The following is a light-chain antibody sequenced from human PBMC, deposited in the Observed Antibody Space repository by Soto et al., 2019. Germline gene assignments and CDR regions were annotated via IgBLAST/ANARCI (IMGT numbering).Light chain of an antibody. CDR1: QSVLYSSNNKNY. Sequence: DIVMTQSPDSLAVSLGERATINCKSSQSVLYSSNNKNYFAWYQQKPGQPPKLLIYWASTRESGVPDRFGGSGSGTDFTLTISSLQAEDVAVYYCQQYYSTPLTFGGGTKVEIK. CDR3: QQYYSTPLT. V-gene: IGKV4-1*01. CDR2: WAS. J-gene: IGKJ4*01.